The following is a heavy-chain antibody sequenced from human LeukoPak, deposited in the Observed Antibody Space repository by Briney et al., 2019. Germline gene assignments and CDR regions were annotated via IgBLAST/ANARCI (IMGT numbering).Heavy chain of an antibody. J-gene: IGHJ4*02. D-gene: IGHD6-13*01. Sequence: KVSGPTLVKPTQTLTLTCTFSGFSLSTSGVGVGWIRHPPGKALEWLAPIYWDDDKRYSPSLKSRLTITKDTSKNQVVLTMTNMDPVDTATYYCARGEQQLVRPFFDYWGQGTLVTVSS. CDR1: GFSLSTSGVG. V-gene: IGHV2-5*02. CDR2: IYWDDDK. CDR3: ARGEQQLVRPFFDY.